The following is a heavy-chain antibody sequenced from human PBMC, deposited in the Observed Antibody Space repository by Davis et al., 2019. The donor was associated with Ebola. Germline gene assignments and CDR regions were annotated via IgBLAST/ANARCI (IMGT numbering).Heavy chain of an antibody. V-gene: IGHV3-53*01. J-gene: IGHJ2*01. CDR1: GSIVSAKY. Sequence: GESLKISCAASGSIVSAKYMSWVRQAPGKGLEWVSVIYSDERTYYADSVKGRFTVSRDNSENNLYLQMSTLRTERTAVYYCARHVNGDFWYFDLWGRGTLVTVSS. CDR2: IYSDERT. CDR3: ARHVNGDFWYFDL. D-gene: IGHD4-17*01.